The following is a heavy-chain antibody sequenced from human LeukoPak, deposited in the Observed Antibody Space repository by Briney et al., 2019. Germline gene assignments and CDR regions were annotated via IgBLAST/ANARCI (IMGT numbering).Heavy chain of an antibody. CDR2: IWYDGSNK. CDR1: GFTFSSYG. Sequence: PGGSLRLSCAASGFTFSSYGMHWVCQAPGKGLEWVAVIWYDGSNKYYADSVKGRFTISRDNSKNTLYLQMNSLRAEDTAVYYCAREDSSGWFAFDYWGQGTLVTVSS. D-gene: IGHD6-19*01. V-gene: IGHV3-33*01. J-gene: IGHJ4*02. CDR3: AREDSSGWFAFDY.